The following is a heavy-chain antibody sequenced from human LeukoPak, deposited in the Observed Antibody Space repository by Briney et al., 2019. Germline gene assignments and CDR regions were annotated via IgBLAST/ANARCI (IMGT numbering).Heavy chain of an antibody. CDR3: ASWQRFLEVHY. J-gene: IGHJ4*02. CDR2: INHSGST. D-gene: IGHD3-3*01. CDR1: GGSFSGYY. Sequence: SETLSLTCAVYGGSFSGYYWSWIRQPPGKGLEWIGEINHSGSTNYSPSLKSRATISVDTSKNQFSLNLNSMTAADTAVYYCASWQRFLEVHYWGQGILVTVSA. V-gene: IGHV4-34*01.